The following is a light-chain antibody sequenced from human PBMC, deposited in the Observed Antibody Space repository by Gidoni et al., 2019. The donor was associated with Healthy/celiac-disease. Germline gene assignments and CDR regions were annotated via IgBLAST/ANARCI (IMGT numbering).Light chain of an antibody. V-gene: IGKV3-20*01. CDR2: GAS. Sequence: IVLTQSPGTLSLSPGERATLSCRASQRVSSSYLAWYQQKPGQAPRLLIYGASSRATGLPDRFSGSGSGTDFTLTISRLEPEDFAVYYCQQYGSSPPWTFGQGTKVEIK. CDR3: QQYGSSPPWT. CDR1: QRVSSSY. J-gene: IGKJ1*01.